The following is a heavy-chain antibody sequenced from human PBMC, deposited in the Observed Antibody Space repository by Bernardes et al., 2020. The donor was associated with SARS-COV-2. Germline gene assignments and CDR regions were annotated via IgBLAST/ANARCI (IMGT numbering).Heavy chain of an antibody. V-gene: IGHV1-24*01. CDR3: ATGPVDIVATANWFDP. CDR1: GYTLTELS. Sequence: ASVKVSCKVSGYTLTELSMHWVRQAPGKVLEWMGGFDPEDGETIYAQKFQGRVTMTEDTSTDTAYMELSSLRSEDTAVYYCATGPVDIVATANWFDPWGQGTLVTVSS. J-gene: IGHJ5*02. CDR2: FDPEDGET. D-gene: IGHD5-12*01.